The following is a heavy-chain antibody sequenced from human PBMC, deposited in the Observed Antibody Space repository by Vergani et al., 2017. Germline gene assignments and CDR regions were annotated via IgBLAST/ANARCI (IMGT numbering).Heavy chain of an antibody. CDR2: ISSNGGST. CDR1: GFTFSSYA. CDR3: ARGLSSSWYRGRNWFDP. D-gene: IGHD6-13*01. J-gene: IGHJ5*02. Sequence: EVQLVESGGGLVQPGGSLRLSCSASGFTFSSYAMHWVRQAPGKGLEYVSAISSNGGSTYYADSVKGRFTISRDNSKNTLYLQMSSLRAEDTAVYYCARGLSSSWYRGRNWFDPWGQGTLVTVSS. V-gene: IGHV3-64D*06.